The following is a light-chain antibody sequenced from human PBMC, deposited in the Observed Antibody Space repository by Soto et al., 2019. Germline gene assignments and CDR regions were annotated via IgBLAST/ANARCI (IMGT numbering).Light chain of an antibody. V-gene: IGKV3-20*01. J-gene: IGKJ5*01. CDR2: GAS. CDR1: QSVSSAF. Sequence: EIVLTQSPGTLSLSPGERATLACRASQSVSSAFLAWYQQKPGQAPRLLIYGASSRAAGIPDRFSGRGSGTDFTLTISRLEPEDFAVYFCQQYGNSPPWTFGQGTRLEIK. CDR3: QQYGNSPPWT.